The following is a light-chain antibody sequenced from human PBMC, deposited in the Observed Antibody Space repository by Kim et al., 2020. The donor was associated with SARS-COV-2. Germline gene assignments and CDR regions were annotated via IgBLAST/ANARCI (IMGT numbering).Light chain of an antibody. J-gene: IGKJ1*01. CDR2: GAS. V-gene: IGKV3-20*01. Sequence: VVLTQSPAILSLSPGERATLSCRASQSVWRNYIAWYQQKVGQPPRLLIYGASTRATGIPDRFSATGSGTDFTLTVSRLEPEDFAVYYCNHYSGSPWTFGQGTKVDIK. CDR1: QSVWRNY. CDR3: NHYSGSPWT.